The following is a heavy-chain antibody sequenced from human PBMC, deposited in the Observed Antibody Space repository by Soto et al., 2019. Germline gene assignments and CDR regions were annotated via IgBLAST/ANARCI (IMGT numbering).Heavy chain of an antibody. Sequence: QVQLVESGGGVVQPGRSLRLSCAASGFTFSSYGMHWVRQAPGKGLEWVAVISYDGSNKYYADSVKGRFTISRDNSKNEMYLQMNSLRAEDTAVYYCANSIGGGWYYFDYWGQGTLVTVSS. CDR1: GFTFSSYG. V-gene: IGHV3-30*18. CDR3: ANSIGGGWYYFDY. CDR2: ISYDGSNK. D-gene: IGHD6-19*01. J-gene: IGHJ4*02.